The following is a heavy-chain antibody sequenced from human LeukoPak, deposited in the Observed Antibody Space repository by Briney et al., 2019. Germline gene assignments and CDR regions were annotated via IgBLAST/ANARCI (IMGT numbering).Heavy chain of an antibody. J-gene: IGHJ4*02. CDR2: ISTNGHST. CDR1: GFTFSSYA. Sequence: PGGSLRLSCAASGFTFSSYAMHWVRQAPGKGLEFVSAISTNGHSTYYAKSVKGRFTISRDNSKNTLYLQMGSLRAEDMAVYYCARVGPADTYYPSSGLDYWGQGTLVTVSS. CDR3: ARVGPADTYYPSSGLDY. D-gene: IGHD3-22*01. V-gene: IGHV3-64*01.